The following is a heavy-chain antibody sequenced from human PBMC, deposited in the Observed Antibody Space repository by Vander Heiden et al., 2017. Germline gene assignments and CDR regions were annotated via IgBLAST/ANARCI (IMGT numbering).Heavy chain of an antibody. CDR1: GFTFDDYA. CDR2: ISWNSGSI. Sequence: EVQLVESGGGLVQPGRSLRLSCAASGFTFDDYARHWVRQAPGKGLEWVSGISWNSGSIGYADSVKGRFTISRDNAKNSLDLQMNSLRAEDTALYYCAKDRGRGGGWSSDFDYWGQGTLVTVSS. J-gene: IGHJ4*02. D-gene: IGHD6-19*01. CDR3: AKDRGRGGGWSSDFDY. V-gene: IGHV3-9*01.